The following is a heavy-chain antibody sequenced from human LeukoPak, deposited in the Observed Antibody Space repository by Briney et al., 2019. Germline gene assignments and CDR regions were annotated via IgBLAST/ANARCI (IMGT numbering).Heavy chain of an antibody. CDR1: GGSFSDYY. CDR2: INHSGST. D-gene: IGHD2-8*01. Sequence: PSETPSLTCAVSGGSFSDYYWSWIRQPPGKGLEWIGEINHSGSTNYNPSLKSRVTISVDTSKNQFSLRLSSVTAADTAVYFCAKWASENRAFDLWVQGTLVTVCS. V-gene: IGHV4-34*01. J-gene: IGHJ4*02. CDR3: AKWASENRAFDL.